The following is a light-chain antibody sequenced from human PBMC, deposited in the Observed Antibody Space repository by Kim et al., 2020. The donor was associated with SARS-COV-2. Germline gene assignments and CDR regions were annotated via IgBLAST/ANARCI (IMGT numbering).Light chain of an antibody. J-gene: IGLJ1*01. Sequence: VSPGQTASITCSGDTLGDNYVSWYQQKTGRSPVLIVYQDNKRPSGIPERFSGSNSGNTATLTISETQAMDEADYYCQTWVGTTYVFGPGTKVIVL. CDR2: QDN. CDR1: TLGDNY. V-gene: IGLV3-1*01. CDR3: QTWVGTTYV.